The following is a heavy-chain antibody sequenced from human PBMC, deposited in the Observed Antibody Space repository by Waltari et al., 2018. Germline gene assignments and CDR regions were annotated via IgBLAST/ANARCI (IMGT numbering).Heavy chain of an antibody. CDR2: SVVGSGNK. CDR1: GFTFTSSA. V-gene: IGHV1-58*02. J-gene: IGHJ4*02. D-gene: IGHD1-26*01. Sequence: QMQLVQSGPELKKPGTSVMVSCKASGFTFTSSASQWLRQAIGQRREWIGWSVVGSGNKNYAQKYQERGSITRDMSTSTAYMGLSSLRSEDTAVYYWAAGELLRDWGQGTLFTVAS. CDR3: AAGELLRD.